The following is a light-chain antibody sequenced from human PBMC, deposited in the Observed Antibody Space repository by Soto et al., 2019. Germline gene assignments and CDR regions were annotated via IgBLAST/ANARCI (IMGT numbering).Light chain of an antibody. CDR1: QSVLYSSNNKNY. CDR3: QQYYSTPRT. Sequence: DIVMTQSPDALAVSLGERATSDCKSSQSVLYSSNNKNYLAWYQQKPGQPPKLLIYWASTRESGVPDRFSGSGSGTDFTLTISSLQAEDMAVYYCQQYYSTPRTFGQGPKVDIK. V-gene: IGKV4-1*01. CDR2: WAS. J-gene: IGKJ1*01.